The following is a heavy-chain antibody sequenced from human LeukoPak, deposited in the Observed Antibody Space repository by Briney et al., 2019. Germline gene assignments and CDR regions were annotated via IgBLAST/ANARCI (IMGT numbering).Heavy chain of an antibody. V-gene: IGHV3-30-3*01. CDR1: RFTFSSYA. J-gene: IGHJ4*02. Sequence: GGSLRLSCAVFRFTFSSYAMHWVRQAPGKGLEWVAVISYDGSNKYYADSVKGRFTISRDNSKNTLYLQMNSLRAEDTAVYYCAKDPMWELHNYFDYWGQGTLVTVSS. CDR2: ISYDGSNK. D-gene: IGHD1-26*01. CDR3: AKDPMWELHNYFDY.